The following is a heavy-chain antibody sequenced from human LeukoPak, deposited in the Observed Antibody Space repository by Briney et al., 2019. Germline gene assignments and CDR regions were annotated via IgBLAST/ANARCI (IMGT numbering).Heavy chain of an antibody. Sequence: GGSLRLSCAASGFTFSGYWMSWVRQAPGKGLEWLANIKSDGSEKYYVDSGKGRFTISRDNAKNSLYLQMNSLRPEDTAVYYCARMSRYGLDYWGQGTLVTVSS. D-gene: IGHD3-16*01. J-gene: IGHJ4*02. CDR2: IKSDGSEK. CDR3: ARMSRYGLDY. V-gene: IGHV3-7*04. CDR1: GFTFSGYW.